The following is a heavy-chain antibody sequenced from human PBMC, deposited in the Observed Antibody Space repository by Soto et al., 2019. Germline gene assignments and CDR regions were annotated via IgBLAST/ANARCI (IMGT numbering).Heavy chain of an antibody. Sequence: QVQLVESGGGVVQPGRSLKLSCAASGFTFSDYGMHWVRQAPGKGLEGVARISYDGSYIYYEDSVKGRFAISRDNSKNTVYLVMNRLRAEDRAVYYCAKGLGYSDYWGQGTLVTVSS. CDR3: AKGLGYSDY. CDR1: GFTFSDYG. J-gene: IGHJ4*02. D-gene: IGHD6-13*01. CDR2: ISYDGSYI. V-gene: IGHV3-30*18.